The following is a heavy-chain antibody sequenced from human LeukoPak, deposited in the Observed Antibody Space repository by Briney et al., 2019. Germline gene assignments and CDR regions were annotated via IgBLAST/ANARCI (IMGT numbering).Heavy chain of an antibody. CDR1: GYTFTGYY. Sequence: ASVKVSCKASGYTFTGYYMHWLRQAPGQGLEWMGRINPNSGGTNYAQKFQGRVTMTRDTSISTAYMELSRLRSDDTAVYYCARGGPAGGIRYCTNGVCATHWGQGTLVTVSS. J-gene: IGHJ4*02. D-gene: IGHD2-8*01. V-gene: IGHV1-2*06. CDR3: ARGGPAGGIRYCTNGVCATH. CDR2: INPNSGGT.